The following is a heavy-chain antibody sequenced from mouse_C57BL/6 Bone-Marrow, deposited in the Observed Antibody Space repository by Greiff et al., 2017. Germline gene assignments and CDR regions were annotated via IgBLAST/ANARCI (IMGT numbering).Heavy chain of an antibody. D-gene: IGHD2-4*01. J-gene: IGHJ3*01. CDR3: ARDYDYDGVAY. V-gene: IGHV1-69*01. Sequence: QVQLKQPGAELVMPGASVKLSCKASGYTFTSYWMHWVKQRPGQGLEWIGEIDPSDSYTNYNQKFKGKSTLTVDKSSSTAYMQLSSLTSEDSAVYYCARDYDYDGVAYWGQGTLVTVSA. CDR1: GYTFTSYW. CDR2: IDPSDSYT.